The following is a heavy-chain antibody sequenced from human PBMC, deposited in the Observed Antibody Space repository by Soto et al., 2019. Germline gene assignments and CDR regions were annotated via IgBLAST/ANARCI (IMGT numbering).Heavy chain of an antibody. J-gene: IGHJ4*02. CDR3: ARDSCSGGSCAAHY. CDR1: GGSVSSGSYY. Sequence: SETLSLTCTVSGGSVSSGSYYWSWIRQPPGKGLEWIGYIYYSGSTNYNPSLKSLVTKSVDTSKNQFSLKLSSVTAADTAVYYCARDSCSGGSCAAHYWGQGTLVTVSS. D-gene: IGHD2-15*01. V-gene: IGHV4-61*01. CDR2: IYYSGST.